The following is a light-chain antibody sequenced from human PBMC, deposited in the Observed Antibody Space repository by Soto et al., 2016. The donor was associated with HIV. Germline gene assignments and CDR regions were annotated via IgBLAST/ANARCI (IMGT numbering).Light chain of an antibody. V-gene: IGLV3-21*03. CDR3: QVWDRSSDQMI. Sequence: SYELTQPPSVSAAPGKTATITCEGTNIGSKSVHWYRQKPGQAPVLFVYDDTDRPSGIPERFSGSNSGNTATLTISSVEAGDEADYFCQVWDRSSDQMIFGGGTKVTVL. CDR1: NIGSKS. CDR2: DDT. J-gene: IGLJ2*01.